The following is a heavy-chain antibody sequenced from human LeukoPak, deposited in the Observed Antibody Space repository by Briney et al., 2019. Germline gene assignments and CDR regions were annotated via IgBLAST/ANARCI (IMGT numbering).Heavy chain of an antibody. Sequence: ASVKVSCKASGYTFTSYGISWVRQAPGQGLEWMGWISAYNGNTNYAQKLQGRVTMTTDTSTSTAYMKLRSLRSDDTAVYYCARGACSSTSCYNFDYWGQGTLVTVSS. CDR3: ARGACSSTSCYNFDY. J-gene: IGHJ4*02. V-gene: IGHV1-18*01. CDR2: ISAYNGNT. CDR1: GYTFTSYG. D-gene: IGHD2-2*02.